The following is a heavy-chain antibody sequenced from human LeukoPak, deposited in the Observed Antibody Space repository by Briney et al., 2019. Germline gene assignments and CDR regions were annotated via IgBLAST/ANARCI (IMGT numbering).Heavy chain of an antibody. V-gene: IGHV3-30-3*01. D-gene: IGHD3-9*01. CDR1: GFTFSSYA. CDR3: ARDHFELRYFDWLLTVGFDY. CDR2: ISYDGSNK. Sequence: GGSLRLSCAASGFTFSSYAMHWVRQAPGKGLEWVAVISYDGSNKYYADSVKGRFTISRDNSKNTLYLQMNSLRAEDTAVYYCARDHFELRYFDWLLTVGFDYWGQGTLVTVSS. J-gene: IGHJ4*02.